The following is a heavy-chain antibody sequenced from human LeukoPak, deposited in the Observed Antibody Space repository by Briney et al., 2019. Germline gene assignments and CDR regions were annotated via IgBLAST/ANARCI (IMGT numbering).Heavy chain of an antibody. V-gene: IGHV5-51*01. J-gene: IGHJ3*02. Sequence: GESLKISCKGSGYSFTSYWIGWVRQMAGKDLEWMGIIYPGDSDTRYSPSFQGQVTISVDKSISTAYLQWSSLKASDTAMYYCARLSGSYYSAFDIWGQGTMVTVSS. CDR3: ARLSGSYYSAFDI. CDR2: IYPGDSDT. D-gene: IGHD3-10*01. CDR1: GYSFTSYW.